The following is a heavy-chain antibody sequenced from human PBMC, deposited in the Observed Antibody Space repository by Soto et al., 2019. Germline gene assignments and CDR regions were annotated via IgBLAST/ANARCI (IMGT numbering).Heavy chain of an antibody. CDR2: IGTAGDT. Sequence: RGSLRLSCAASGFTFSSYDMHWVRQATGKGLEWVSAIGTAGDTYYPGSVKGRFTISRENAKNSLYLQMNSLRAEDTAVYYCARDPDSGGSVWFDPWGQGTLVTVSS. CDR3: ARDPDSGGSVWFDP. V-gene: IGHV3-13*01. CDR1: GFTFSSYD. D-gene: IGHD5-12*01. J-gene: IGHJ5*02.